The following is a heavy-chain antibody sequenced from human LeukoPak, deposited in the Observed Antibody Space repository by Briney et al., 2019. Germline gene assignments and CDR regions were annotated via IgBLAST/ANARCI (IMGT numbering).Heavy chain of an antibody. J-gene: IGHJ3*02. CDR1: GFTFSSYA. CDR2: ILYDGSNK. V-gene: IGHV3-30-3*01. CDR3: AREGYSSSWYSAFDI. D-gene: IGHD6-13*01. Sequence: GGSLRLSCAASGFTFSSYAMHWVRQAPGKGLEWVAVILYDGSNKYYADSVKGRFTISRDNSKNTLYLQMNSLRAEDTAVYYCAREGYSSSWYSAFDIWGQGTMVTVSS.